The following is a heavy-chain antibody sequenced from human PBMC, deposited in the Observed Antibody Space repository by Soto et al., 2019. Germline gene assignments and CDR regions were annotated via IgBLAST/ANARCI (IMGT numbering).Heavy chain of an antibody. J-gene: IGHJ6*02. D-gene: IGHD4-17*01. CDR1: GFSLTTGKMG. Sequence: QVTLKESGPALVKPTETLTLTCTVSGFSLTTGKMGVSWIRQPPGKALEWLAHIFSDNERSYSTSLQGRLTISKDTSGSHVVLSMTNVDPVDTATYYCARMNVDSYQFYYAMDVWGQGTTVTVSS. V-gene: IGHV2-26*01. CDR3: ARMNVDSYQFYYAMDV. CDR2: IFSDNER.